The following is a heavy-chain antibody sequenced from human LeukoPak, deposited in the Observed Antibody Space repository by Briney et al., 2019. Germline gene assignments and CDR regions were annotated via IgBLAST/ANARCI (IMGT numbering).Heavy chain of an antibody. V-gene: IGHV3-21*01. CDR3: ARDHGNYVIDY. CDR1: GFTFSSYS. J-gene: IGHJ4*02. CDR2: ISSSSSYI. D-gene: IGHD4-17*01. Sequence: GGSLRLSCAASGFTFSSYSMNWVRQAPGKGLEWVSSISSSSSYIYYADSVKGRFTISRDNAKNSLYLQMNSLRAEDTAVYYCARDHGNYVIDYWGQGTLVTVSS.